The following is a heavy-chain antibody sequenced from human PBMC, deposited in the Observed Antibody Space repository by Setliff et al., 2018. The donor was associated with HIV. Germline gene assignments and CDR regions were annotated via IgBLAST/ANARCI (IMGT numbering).Heavy chain of an antibody. CDR2: INSDGSSI. D-gene: IGHD2-2*02. CDR1: GFTFTTYW. J-gene: IGHJ5*02. CDR3: ANIRLGS. V-gene: IGHV3-74*01. Sequence: SLRLSCAASGFTFTTYWMHWVRQVPGKGLVWVSRINSDGSSIGYADSVKGRFTISRDNVNNAVYLQMNSLRAEDTAIYYCANIRLGSWGQGTLVTVSS.